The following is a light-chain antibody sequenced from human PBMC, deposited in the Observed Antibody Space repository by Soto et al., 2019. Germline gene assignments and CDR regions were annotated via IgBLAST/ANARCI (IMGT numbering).Light chain of an antibody. CDR3: LQHNSYPRT. J-gene: IGKJ1*01. Sequence: DIQMTPSPSTLFASVGDRVTIPCRASQSISSWLAWYQQKPGKAPKLLIYKASSLESGVPSRFSGSGSGTEFTLTISSLQPEDFATYYCLQHNSYPRTFGQGTKVDIK. CDR1: QSISSW. CDR2: KAS. V-gene: IGKV1-5*03.